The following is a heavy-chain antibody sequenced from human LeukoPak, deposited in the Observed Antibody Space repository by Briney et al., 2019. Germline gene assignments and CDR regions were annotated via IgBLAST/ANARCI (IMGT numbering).Heavy chain of an antibody. Sequence: TPSETLSLTCAVYGGSFSGYYWSWIRQPPGKGLEGIGEINHSGSTNYNPSLKSRVTISVDTSKNQFSLKLSSVTAADTAVYYCARGYYDSSGYYFDYWGQGTLVTVSS. J-gene: IGHJ4*02. CDR3: ARGYYDSSGYYFDY. CDR1: GGSFSGYY. V-gene: IGHV4-34*01. CDR2: INHSGST. D-gene: IGHD3-22*01.